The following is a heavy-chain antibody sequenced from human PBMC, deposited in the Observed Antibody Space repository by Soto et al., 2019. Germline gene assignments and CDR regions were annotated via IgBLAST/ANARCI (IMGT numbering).Heavy chain of an antibody. CDR3: ARDKDRLQLGGNYYYIMDV. V-gene: IGHV1-69*12. CDR1: GGAFRTAA. J-gene: IGHJ6*02. D-gene: IGHD1-1*01. CDR2: IIPMFPTP. Sequence: QVQLVQSGAEVKKPGSSVKISCEASGGAFRTAAFSWVRQAPGQGLEWMGGIIPMFPTPDYAQKFQGRVTITADESTTTTYMEMTRLRSEDTAIYYGARDKDRLQLGGNYYYIMDVWGQGTTVTVSS.